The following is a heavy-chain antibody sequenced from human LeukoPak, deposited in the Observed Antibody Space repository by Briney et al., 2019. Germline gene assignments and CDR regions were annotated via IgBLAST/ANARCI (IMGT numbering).Heavy chain of an antibody. CDR3: SRGGGYGDY. D-gene: IGHD5-12*01. Sequence: SETLSLTCTVSGASITSFYYNWIRQSAGKGLEWIGRIHTNGGTNYRPSLNSRVTMSVDTSKKQISLKLTSVTAADTAVYFCSRGGGYGDYWGQGILVTVSS. CDR1: GASITSFY. V-gene: IGHV4-4*07. J-gene: IGHJ4*02. CDR2: IHTNGGT.